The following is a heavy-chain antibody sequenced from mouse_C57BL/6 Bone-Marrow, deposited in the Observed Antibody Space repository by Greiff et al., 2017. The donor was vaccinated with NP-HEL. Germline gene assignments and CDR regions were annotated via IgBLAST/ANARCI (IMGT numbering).Heavy chain of an antibody. J-gene: IGHJ2*01. CDR3: ASLIYYYAYFDY. D-gene: IGHD1-1*01. Sequence: QVQLQQSGAELARPGASVKLSCKASGYTFTSYGISWVKQRTGQGLEWIGEIYPRSGNTYYTEKFKGKATLTADTSSSTSYMELRSLTSEDSAVYFCASLIYYYAYFDYWGQGTTLTVSS. CDR2: IYPRSGNT. V-gene: IGHV1-81*01. CDR1: GYTFTSYG.